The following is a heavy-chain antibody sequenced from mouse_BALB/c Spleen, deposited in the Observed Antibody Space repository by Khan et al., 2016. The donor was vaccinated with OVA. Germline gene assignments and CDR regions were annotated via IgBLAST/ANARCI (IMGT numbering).Heavy chain of an antibody. CDR3: ARSEGYFAY. CDR1: GYAFSSFW. V-gene: IGHV1-80*01. D-gene: IGHD2-2*01. J-gene: IGHJ3*01. CDR2: IYPGDGDT. Sequence: QVQLQQSGSELVRPGSSVKISCKASGYAFSSFWMNWLKQRPGKGLEWIGQIYPGDGDTNYNGKFKGKATLTADISSSTDYMQPSSLTSEDSAVYFGARSEGYFAYGDQGPLVMVSA.